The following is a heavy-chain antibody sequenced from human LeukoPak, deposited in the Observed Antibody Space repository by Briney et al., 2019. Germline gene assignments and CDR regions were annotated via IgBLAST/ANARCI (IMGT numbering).Heavy chain of an antibody. D-gene: IGHD5-12*01. Sequence: GGSLRLSCAASGFTFSSYAMHWVRQAPGKGLEWVAVVSYDGSNKYYADSVKGRFTISRDNSKNTLYLQMNSLRAEDTAVYYCARDRGSGYGPPDLDYWGQGTLVTVSS. V-gene: IGHV3-30*04. CDR2: VSYDGSNK. J-gene: IGHJ4*02. CDR1: GFTFSSYA. CDR3: ARDRGSGYGPPDLDY.